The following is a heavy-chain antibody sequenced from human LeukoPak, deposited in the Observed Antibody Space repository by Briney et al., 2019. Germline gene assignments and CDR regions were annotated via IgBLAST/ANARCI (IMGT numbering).Heavy chain of an antibody. J-gene: IGHJ6*03. CDR1: GFTFSSYS. CDR2: ISSSSSYI. V-gene: IGHV3-21*01. Sequence: GGSLRLSCAASGFTFSSYSMNWVRQAPGKGLEWVSSISSSSSYIYYADSVKGRFTISRDNAKNSLYLQMNSLRAEDTAVYYCARGRRIAAAGTHYYYYMDVWGKGTTVTVSS. D-gene: IGHD6-13*01. CDR3: ARGRRIAAAGTHYYYYMDV.